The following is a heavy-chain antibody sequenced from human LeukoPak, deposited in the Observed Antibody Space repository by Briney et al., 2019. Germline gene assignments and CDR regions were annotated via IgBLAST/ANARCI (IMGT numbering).Heavy chain of an antibody. J-gene: IGHJ4*02. CDR2: ISDSGGST. CDR3: ASSYGSSSYYPFDY. Sequence: GGSLRLSCVVCGFSLSNVWMSWVRQARGKGLEWVSLISDSGGSTNYADSVKGRFTISRDNSKNTLYLQMNTLRAEDTAIYYCASSYGSSSYYPFDYWGQGTLVTVFS. CDR1: GFSLSNVW. D-gene: IGHD3-22*01. V-gene: IGHV3-23*01.